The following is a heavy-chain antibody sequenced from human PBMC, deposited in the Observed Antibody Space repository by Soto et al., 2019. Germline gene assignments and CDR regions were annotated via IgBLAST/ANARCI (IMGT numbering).Heavy chain of an antibody. Sequence: QVQLVQSGAEARKPGASVKVSCKASGYTFTRYYMHWVRQAPGQGLEWMGMINPSGGSTTYPQNLQGRVTVTRDTSTSTVYVELSSLRSEDTAVYYCARTLTPNPAEYFQHWGQGTLVTVSS. CDR2: INPSGGST. D-gene: IGHD3-16*01. CDR3: ARTLTPNPAEYFQH. J-gene: IGHJ1*01. CDR1: GYTFTRYY. V-gene: IGHV1-46*03.